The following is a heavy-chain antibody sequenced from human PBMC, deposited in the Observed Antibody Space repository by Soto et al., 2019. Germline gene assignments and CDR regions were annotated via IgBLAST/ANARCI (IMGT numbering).Heavy chain of an antibody. CDR3: AKDTGSYHWFDP. V-gene: IGHV3-30*18. CDR1: GFTFSSDG. CDR2: ISYDGSNK. Sequence: PGGSLRLSCAASGFTFSSDGMHWVRQAPGKGLEWVEVISYDGSNKYYADSVKGRFTISRDNSKNTLYLQMNSLRAEDTAVYYCAKDTGSYHWFDPWGQGTLVTVSS. J-gene: IGHJ5*02. D-gene: IGHD2-2*02.